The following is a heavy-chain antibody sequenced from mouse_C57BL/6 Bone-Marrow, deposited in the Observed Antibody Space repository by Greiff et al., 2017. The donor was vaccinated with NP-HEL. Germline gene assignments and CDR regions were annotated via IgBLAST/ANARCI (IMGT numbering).Heavy chain of an antibody. CDR1: GYSITSGYY. CDR2: ISYDGSN. V-gene: IGHV3-6*01. Sequence: DVQLQESGPGLVKPSQSLSLSCSVSGYSITSGYYWNWIRQFPGNKLEWMCYISYDGSNNYNPSLKNRISITRDTSKNQFFLKLNSVTTEDTATYYCARDDERRAYGAQGTLVTVSA. CDR3: ARDDERRAY. J-gene: IGHJ3*01.